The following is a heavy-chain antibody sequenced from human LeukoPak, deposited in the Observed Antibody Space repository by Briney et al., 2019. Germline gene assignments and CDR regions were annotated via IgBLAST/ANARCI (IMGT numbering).Heavy chain of an antibody. J-gene: IGHJ5*02. CDR3: ARDYVSGSFGP. V-gene: IGHV3-21*01. Sequence: GGSLRLSCAASGFTFSSYSMNWVRQAPGKGLEWVSSISTSSLYIYYADSVRGRFTISRDNAKNSLYLQMNSLRAEDTAVYYCARDYVSGSFGPWGQGTLVTVSS. CDR2: ISTSSLYI. D-gene: IGHD3-10*01. CDR1: GFTFSSYS.